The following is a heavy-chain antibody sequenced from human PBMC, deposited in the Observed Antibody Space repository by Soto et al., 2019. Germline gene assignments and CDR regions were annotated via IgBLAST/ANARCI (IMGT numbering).Heavy chain of an antibody. CDR1: GGSISSGGYS. D-gene: IGHD6-13*01. V-gene: IGHV4-30-2*01. CDR2: IYHSGST. CDR3: AGDGGTGGEQLAMDV. Sequence: NPSETLSLTCAVCGGSISSGGYSWSWIRQPPGKGLEWIGYIYHSGSTYYNPSLKSRVTISVDRSKNQFSRKLSSVTAADTAVYYCAGDGGTGGEQLAMDVWGQGTTVTVSS. J-gene: IGHJ6*02.